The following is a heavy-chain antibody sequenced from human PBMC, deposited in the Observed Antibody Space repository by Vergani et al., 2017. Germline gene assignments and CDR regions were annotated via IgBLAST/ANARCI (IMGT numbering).Heavy chain of an antibody. CDR1: GFIFSDHY. CDR3: VRVKGSNWNDNLYYI. V-gene: IGHV3-72*01. D-gene: IGHD1-1*01. CDR2: IRNKANDYTT. Sequence: EVQVVESGGGLVQPGGSLRLSCAASGFIFSDHYMDWVRQAPGKGLEWVGRIRNKANDYTTQYAASVKGRFTISRDDSKSYLYLQMNSLQTEDTALYYCVRVKGSNWNDNLYYIWGQGTLVTVSS. J-gene: IGHJ3*02.